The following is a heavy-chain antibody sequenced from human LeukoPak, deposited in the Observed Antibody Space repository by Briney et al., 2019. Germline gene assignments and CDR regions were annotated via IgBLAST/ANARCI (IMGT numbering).Heavy chain of an antibody. CDR2: IKPDGSDK. D-gene: IGHD3-10*01. CDR1: GFNFNTYW. V-gene: IGHV3-7*01. CDR3: ARGGDDGSGSFYRDFDY. J-gene: IGHJ4*02. Sequence: GGSLRLSCAASGFNFNTYWMNWVRQAPGKGLEWVANIKPDGSDKNYVDSVKGRFTISRDNAKNSVYLQMNYLGVEDTAVYYCARGGDDGSGSFYRDFDYWGQGALVTVSS.